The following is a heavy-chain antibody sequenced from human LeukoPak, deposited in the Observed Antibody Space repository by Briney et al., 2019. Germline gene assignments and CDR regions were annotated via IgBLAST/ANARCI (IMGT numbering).Heavy chain of an antibody. J-gene: IGHJ4*02. V-gene: IGHV4-59*01. CDR1: RGSISSYY. CDR3: ARAPGGNPTTHYFDY. Sequence: SETLSLTCTVSRGSISSYYWSWIRQPPGKGQERIGDIYYSGNTNYNPPLKSRVTISVDTSKNQFSLNLSSVTAADTAVYYCARAPGGNPTTHYFDYWGQGTLVTVSS. CDR2: IYYSGNT. D-gene: IGHD1-14*01.